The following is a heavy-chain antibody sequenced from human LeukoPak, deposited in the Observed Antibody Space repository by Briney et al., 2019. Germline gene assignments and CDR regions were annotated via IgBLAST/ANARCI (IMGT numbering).Heavy chain of an antibody. J-gene: IGHJ6*03. D-gene: IGHD6-13*01. Sequence: PSETLSLTCAVYGGSFSGYYWSWIRQPPGKGLEWIGEINHSGSTNYNPSLKSRVTISVDTSKNQFSLKLSSVTAADTAVYYCARVSYSSSWYPLYYYMDVWGKGTTVTVSS. CDR2: INHSGST. CDR1: GGSFSGYY. CDR3: ARVSYSSSWYPLYYYMDV. V-gene: IGHV4-34*01.